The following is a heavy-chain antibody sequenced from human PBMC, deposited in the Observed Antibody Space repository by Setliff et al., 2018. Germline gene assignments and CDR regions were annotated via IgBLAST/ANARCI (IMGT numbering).Heavy chain of an antibody. CDR3: ARGRVPAARGWLNWFDP. CDR2: INHSGST. Sequence: SETLSLTCAVYGGSFSGYYWSWIRQPPGKGLEWIGEINHSGSTNYNPSLKSRVTISVDTSKKQFSLKLSSVTAADTAVYYCARGRVPAARGWLNWFDPWGQGTLVTVSS. V-gene: IGHV4-34*01. D-gene: IGHD2-2*01. CDR1: GGSFSGYY. J-gene: IGHJ5*02.